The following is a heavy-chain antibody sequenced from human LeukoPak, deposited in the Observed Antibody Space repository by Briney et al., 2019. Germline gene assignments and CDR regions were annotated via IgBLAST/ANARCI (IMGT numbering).Heavy chain of an antibody. CDR3: ARDIPWDCSGGSCSTDY. Sequence: GASVKVSCKASGGTFSSYAISWVRQAPGQGLEWMGGIIPILGIANYAQKFQGRVTITADKSTSTAYMELSSLRSEDTAVYYCARDIPWDCSGGSCSTDYWGQGTLVTVSS. CDR2: IIPILGIA. CDR1: GGTFSSYA. V-gene: IGHV1-69*10. J-gene: IGHJ4*02. D-gene: IGHD2-15*01.